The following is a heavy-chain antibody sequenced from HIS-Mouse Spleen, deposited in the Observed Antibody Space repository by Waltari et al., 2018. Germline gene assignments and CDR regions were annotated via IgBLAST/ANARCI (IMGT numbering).Heavy chain of an antibody. CDR2: SYYSCSH. D-gene: IGHD3-10*01. V-gene: IGHV4-30-4*01. CDR3: ARDSYVAGAGFDY. Sequence: QVQLQESGPGLVKPSQTLSLTCTVSGGSISSGDYYWSWIRQPPGKGLEWIGYSYYSCSHYYNPALKSRVTRSVDTSKNQFSLKLSSVTAADTAVYYCARDSYVAGAGFDYWGQGTLVTVSS. CDR1: GGSISSGDYY. J-gene: IGHJ4*02.